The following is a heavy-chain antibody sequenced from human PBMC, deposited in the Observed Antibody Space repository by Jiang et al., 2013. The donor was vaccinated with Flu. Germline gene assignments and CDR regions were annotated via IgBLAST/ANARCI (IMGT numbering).Heavy chain of an antibody. CDR3: ARRNWFDP. Sequence: LLKPSETLSLTCAVYGGSFSGYYWSWIRQPPGKGLEWIGEINHSGSTNYNPSLKSRVTISVDTSKNQFSLKLSSVTAADTAVYYCARRNWFDPLGPGNPGHRLL. V-gene: IGHV4-34*01. CDR2: INHSGST. J-gene: IGHJ5*02. CDR1: GGSFSGYY.